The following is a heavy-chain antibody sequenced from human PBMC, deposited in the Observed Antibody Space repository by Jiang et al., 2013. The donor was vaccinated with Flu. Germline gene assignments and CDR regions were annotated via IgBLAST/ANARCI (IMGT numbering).Heavy chain of an antibody. D-gene: IGHD4-17*01. Sequence: TLSLTCTVSGGSISSYYWSWIRQPQEGTGVDWVYHYSGSTDXNPSLKSRVTISVDTSKNQFSVKLSSVTAADTAVYYCAREVTTSYVSFDIWGQGTMVTVSS. CDR2: HYSGST. J-gene: IGHJ3*02. CDR3: AREVTTSYVSFDI. V-gene: IGHV4-59*01. CDR1: GGSISSYY.